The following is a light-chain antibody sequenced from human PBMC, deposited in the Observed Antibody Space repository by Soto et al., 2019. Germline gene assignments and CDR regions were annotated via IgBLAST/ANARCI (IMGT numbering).Light chain of an antibody. CDR3: QQRTDRPPWT. V-gene: IGKV3D-20*02. CDR1: ETVNNNF. CDR2: GPS. Sequence: ETVLTQSPGTLYLSPGERATLSCRANETVNNNFLAWYGQKPGQAPRLLIHGPSRRASGIPDRFSGSGSGTDFTLTISSLEPEDFAVYYCQQRTDRPPWTFGQGTKVDIK. J-gene: IGKJ1*01.